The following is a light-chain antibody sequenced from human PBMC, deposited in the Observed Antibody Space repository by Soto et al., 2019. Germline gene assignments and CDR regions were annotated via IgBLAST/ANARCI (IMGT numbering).Light chain of an antibody. Sequence: ILMTQSPATLSVSPGERATLSCRASQSVSNNLAWYQQKPGQAPRLLIYDASTRATGIPARFSGSGSGTEFPLTLRGRLSENFAVYYRQQYNNWPPWTFGQGTKVEIK. V-gene: IGKV3-15*01. CDR3: QQYNNWPPWT. CDR2: DAS. J-gene: IGKJ1*01. CDR1: QSVSNN.